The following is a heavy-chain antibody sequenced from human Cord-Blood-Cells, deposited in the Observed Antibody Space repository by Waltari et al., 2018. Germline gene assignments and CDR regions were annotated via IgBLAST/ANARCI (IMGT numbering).Heavy chain of an antibody. CDR1: GHTFTGYS. D-gene: IGHD5-18*01. J-gene: IGHJ3*02. CDR3: ARDRLPDSYGDAFDI. Sequence: QVQLVQSGAEVKKPGASVTVSCHASGHTFTGYSMLWVRQAPGQGLEWMGWIDPNSGGTNYAQKFQGRVTMTRDTSISTAYMELSRLRSDDTAVYYCARDRLPDSYGDAFDIWGQGTMVTVSS. CDR2: IDPNSGGT. V-gene: IGHV1-2*02.